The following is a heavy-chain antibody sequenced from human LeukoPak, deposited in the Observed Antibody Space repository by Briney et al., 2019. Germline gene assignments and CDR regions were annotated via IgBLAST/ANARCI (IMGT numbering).Heavy chain of an antibody. CDR1: GGSISSGSYY. J-gene: IGHJ4*02. CDR3: ARKSYSTGWWYFDY. V-gene: IGHV4-61*02. CDR2: IYTSGST. Sequence: SQTLSLTCTVSGGSISSGSYYWSWIRQPAGKGLEWVGRIYTSGSTNYNPSLKSRVTISVDTSKNQFSLKLSSVTAADTAVYYCARKSYSTGWWYFDYWGQGTLVTVSS. D-gene: IGHD6-19*01.